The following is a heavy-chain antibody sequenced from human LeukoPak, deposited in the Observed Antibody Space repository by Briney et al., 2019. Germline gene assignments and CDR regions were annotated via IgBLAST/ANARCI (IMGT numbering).Heavy chain of an antibody. CDR1: GFTFSDYY. CDR3: ARVADYGDQFDYFDY. D-gene: IGHD4-17*01. J-gene: IGHJ4*02. V-gene: IGHV3-11*01. Sequence: GGSLRLSCAASGFTFSDYYMSWIRQAPGKGLEWVSYISSSGSTIYYADSVKGRFTISRDNAKNSLYLQMNSLRAEDTAVYYCARVADYGDQFDYFDYWGQGTLITVSS. CDR2: ISSSGSTI.